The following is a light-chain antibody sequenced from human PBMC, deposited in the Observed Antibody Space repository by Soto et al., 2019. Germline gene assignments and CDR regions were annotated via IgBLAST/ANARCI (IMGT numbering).Light chain of an antibody. J-gene: IGKJ1*01. CDR1: QSVFYSPNNKNY. CDR3: QQYYSTPRT. Sequence: DIVMTQSPDSLAVSLGERATINCKSSQSVFYSPNNKNYLAWYQQKPGQSPKLLISWASTRESGVPDRFSGSGSGTDFTLTISSLQPEDVALYYCQQYYSTPRTFGQGTKVEIK. V-gene: IGKV4-1*01. CDR2: WAS.